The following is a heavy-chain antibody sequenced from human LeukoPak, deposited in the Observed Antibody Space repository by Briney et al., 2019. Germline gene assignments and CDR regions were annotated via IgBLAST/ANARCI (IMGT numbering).Heavy chain of an antibody. CDR2: LRFDGSNK. D-gene: IGHD2-2*01. V-gene: IGHV3-30*02. J-gene: IGHJ4*02. Sequence: PGGSLRLSCAASGFTFSSYGMHWVRQAPGKGLEWVAFLRFDGSNKYYADSVKGRFTISRDNSKYTLYLQMNSLRAEDTAVYYCAKGFSAVPAAQGLYFDYWGQGTLVTVSS. CDR3: AKGFSAVPAAQGLYFDY. CDR1: GFTFSSYG.